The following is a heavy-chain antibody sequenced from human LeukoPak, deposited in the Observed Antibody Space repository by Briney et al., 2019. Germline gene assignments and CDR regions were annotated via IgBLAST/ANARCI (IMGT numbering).Heavy chain of an antibody. D-gene: IGHD6-19*01. CDR3: ARDQVGDSGWSRYYYYYYMDV. CDR2: IYYSGST. Sequence: SETLSLTCSVSGDSISTSSYYWGWIRQPPGKGLEWIGSIYYSGSTYYNPSLKSRVTISVDTSKNQFSLKLSSVTAADTAVYYCARDQVGDSGWSRYYYYYYMDVWGKGTTVTVSS. CDR1: GDSISTSSYY. V-gene: IGHV4-39*07. J-gene: IGHJ6*03.